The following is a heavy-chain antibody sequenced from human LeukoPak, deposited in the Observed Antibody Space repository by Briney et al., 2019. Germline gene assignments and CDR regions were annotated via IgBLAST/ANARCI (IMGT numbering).Heavy chain of an antibody. CDR1: GGSISSYY. D-gene: IGHD3-10*01. CDR2: IYYSGST. V-gene: IGHV4-59*01. CDR3: ARDEYYYGSGSYYNY. J-gene: IGHJ4*02. Sequence: PSETLSLTCTVSGGSISSYYWSWIRQPPGKGLEWIGSIYYSGSTNYNPSLKSRVTISVDTSKNQFSLKLSSVTAADTAVYYCARDEYYYGSGSYYNYWGQGTLVTVSS.